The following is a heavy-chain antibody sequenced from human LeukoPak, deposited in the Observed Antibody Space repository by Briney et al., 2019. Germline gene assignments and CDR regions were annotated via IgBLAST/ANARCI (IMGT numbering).Heavy chain of an antibody. J-gene: IGHJ4*02. D-gene: IGHD1-1*01. CDR2: ISDSGDFT. V-gene: IGHV3-23*01. CDR1: GFAVSSNY. Sequence: PGGSLRLSCAASGFAVSSNYMSWVRQAPGKGLEWVSTISDSGDFTFYADAVKGRFTISRDNSKNTLYLQMYSLRAEDTAIYYCARAPPYTKYFDYWGRGTLLTVSS. CDR3: ARAPPYTKYFDY.